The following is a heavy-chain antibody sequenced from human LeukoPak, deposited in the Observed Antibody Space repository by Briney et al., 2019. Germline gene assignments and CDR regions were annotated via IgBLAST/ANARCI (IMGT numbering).Heavy chain of an antibody. CDR3: ARAGETSRNDAFDI. D-gene: IGHD2-21*01. Sequence: SETLSLTCTVSGGSISSSSYYWGWIRQPPGKGLEWIGYIYQSGSTYYNPSLKSRVAISVDRSKNQFSLKLDSVTAADTAVYFCARAGETSRNDAFDIWGQGTMVTVSS. CDR1: GGSISSSSYY. V-gene: IGHV4-30-2*01. J-gene: IGHJ3*02. CDR2: IYQSGST.